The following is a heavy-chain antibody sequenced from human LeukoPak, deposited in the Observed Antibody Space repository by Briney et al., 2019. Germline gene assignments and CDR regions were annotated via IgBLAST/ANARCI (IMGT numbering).Heavy chain of an antibody. CDR2: IFYSGSI. J-gene: IGHJ3*01. CDR3: ARDLSDDGFDV. CDR1: GGSIDSNF. Sequence: SETLSLTCTVSGGSIDSNFWSWIRQPPGKGLEWVGYIFYSGSINYNPSLKSRVTMSIDTSKNQFSLRLSSVTAADTAVYYCARDLSDDGFDVWGQGTMVTVSS. V-gene: IGHV4-59*01.